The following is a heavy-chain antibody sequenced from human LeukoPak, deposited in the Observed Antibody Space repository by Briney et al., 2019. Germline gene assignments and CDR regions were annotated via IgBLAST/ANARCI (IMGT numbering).Heavy chain of an antibody. Sequence: SETLSLTCTVSGGSISSYYWSWIRQPPGKGLEWIGYIYYSGSTNYNPSLKSRVTISVDTSKNQFSLKLSSVTAADTAVYYCARGSASYYFDYWGQGTLVTVSS. CDR1: GGSISSYY. J-gene: IGHJ4*02. D-gene: IGHD6-6*01. CDR3: ARGSASYYFDY. V-gene: IGHV4-59*01. CDR2: IYYSGST.